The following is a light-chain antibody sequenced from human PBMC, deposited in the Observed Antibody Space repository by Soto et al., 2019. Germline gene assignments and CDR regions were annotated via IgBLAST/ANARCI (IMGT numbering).Light chain of an antibody. J-gene: IGKJ4*01. V-gene: IGKV1-39*01. Sequence: EIQMTQRPSSLSASVGDRVTITCRASQTIRNYLNWYQQKPGKAPKLLIDFASTLQSGVPSRFSGSGSGTDFTLTISSVQPADFATYYCQQTYNTPLTFGGGTKVDI. CDR1: QTIRNY. CDR2: FAS. CDR3: QQTYNTPLT.